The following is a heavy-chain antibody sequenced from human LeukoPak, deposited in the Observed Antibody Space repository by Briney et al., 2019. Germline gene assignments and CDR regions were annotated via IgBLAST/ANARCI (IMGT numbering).Heavy chain of an antibody. CDR1: GASVSSDTYY. V-gene: IGHV4-61*01. J-gene: IGHJ5*02. Sequence: SETLSLTCAVSGASVSSDTYYWNWIRQPPGKGPEWIGYIYHGGNTNYNPSLEGRATISLYTSKNQFSLRLKSVTAADTAIFYCATGRSEWPGRWFDPWGQGTLVTVSS. D-gene: IGHD3-3*01. CDR2: IYHGGNT. CDR3: ATGRSEWPGRWFDP.